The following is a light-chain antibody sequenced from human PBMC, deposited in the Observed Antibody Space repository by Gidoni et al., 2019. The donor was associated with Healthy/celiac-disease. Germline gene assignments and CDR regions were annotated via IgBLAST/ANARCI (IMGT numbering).Light chain of an antibody. V-gene: IGKV3-11*01. CDR2: DSS. Sequence: EIVLTQSPATLSLSPGERAPLSCRASQSVSSYLAWYQQKPGQAPRLLIYDSSNRATGIPARFSGSGSGTDFNLTISSLEHEDFEVYYCQQRSNWLTFGGGTKVEIK. CDR1: QSVSSY. CDR3: QQRSNWLT. J-gene: IGKJ4*01.